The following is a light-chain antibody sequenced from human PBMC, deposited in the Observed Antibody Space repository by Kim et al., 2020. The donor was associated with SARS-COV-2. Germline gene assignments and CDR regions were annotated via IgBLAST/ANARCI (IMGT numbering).Light chain of an antibody. J-gene: IGKJ4*01. CDR1: QSIIRY. Sequence: ASVGDRVTITCRASQSIIRYLDWYQQKPGKAPKLLIYAASSLQSGVPSRFSGSGSGTDFTLTVSSLQPEDFATYYCQQSYSTPLTFGGGTKVDIK. V-gene: IGKV1-39*01. CDR2: AAS. CDR3: QQSYSTPLT.